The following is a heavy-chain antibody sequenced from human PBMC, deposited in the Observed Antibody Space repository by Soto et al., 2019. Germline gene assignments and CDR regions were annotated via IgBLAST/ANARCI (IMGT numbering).Heavy chain of an antibody. D-gene: IGHD2-8*01. J-gene: IGHJ4*02. V-gene: IGHV4-34*01. Sequence: SETLSLTCAVYGGSFSGYYWSWIRQPPGKGLEWIGEINHSGSTNYNPYLKSRVTISVDASKNQFSLKLSSVTAADTAVYYCARGYCTNGVCSYSFDYWGQGTLVTVSS. CDR1: GGSFSGYY. CDR3: ARGYCTNGVCSYSFDY. CDR2: INHSGST.